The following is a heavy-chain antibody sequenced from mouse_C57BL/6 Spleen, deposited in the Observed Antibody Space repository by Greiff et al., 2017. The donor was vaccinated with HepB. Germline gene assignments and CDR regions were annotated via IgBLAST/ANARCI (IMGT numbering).Heavy chain of an antibody. CDR1: GYSITSGYY. J-gene: IGHJ2*01. CDR3: ARDVDYYGYFDY. V-gene: IGHV3-6*01. CDR2: ISYDGSN. Sequence: EVKLLESGPGLVKPSQSLSLTCSVTGYSITSGYYWNWIRQFPGNKLEWMGYISYDGSNNYNPSLKNRISITRDTSKNQFFLKLNSVTTEDTATYYCARDVDYYGYFDYWGQGTTLTVSS. D-gene: IGHD1-1*01.